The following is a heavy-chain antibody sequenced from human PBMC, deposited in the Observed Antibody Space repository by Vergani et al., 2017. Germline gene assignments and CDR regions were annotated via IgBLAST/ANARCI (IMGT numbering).Heavy chain of an antibody. V-gene: IGHV3-30*18. CDR1: GFTFSSYG. D-gene: IGHD3-3*01. J-gene: IGHJ6*03. Sequence: QVQLVESGGGVVQPGRSLRLSCAASGFTFSSYGMHWVRPAPGKGLEWVAVISYDGSNKYYGDSGKCRFTISRVNSKNTLYLQMNSLRAEDTAVYYCAKEAIFWSGYYYYYYMDVWGKGTTVTVSS. CDR3: AKEAIFWSGYYYYYYMDV. CDR2: ISYDGSNK.